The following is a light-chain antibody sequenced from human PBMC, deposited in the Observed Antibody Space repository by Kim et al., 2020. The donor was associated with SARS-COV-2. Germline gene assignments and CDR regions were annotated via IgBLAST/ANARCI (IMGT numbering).Light chain of an antibody. CDR2: SAS. V-gene: IGKV1-17*01. J-gene: IGKJ5*01. CDR1: RGVRND. CDR3: LQYSSYPLT. Sequence: ESVGDRVTITCRESRGVRNDLDWFQQKPGEAPKRLIYSASNLQSGVPSRFSSSGSGTEFTLAISGLQPEDLAIYWCLQYSSYPLTFGQGTRLEIK.